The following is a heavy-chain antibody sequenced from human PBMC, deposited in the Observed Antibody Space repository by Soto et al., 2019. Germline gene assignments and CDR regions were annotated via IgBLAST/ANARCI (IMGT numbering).Heavy chain of an antibody. D-gene: IGHD5-18*01. CDR1: GGSISSNY. J-gene: IGHJ6*02. V-gene: IGHV4-59*01. CDR2: IYYSGST. Sequence: PSETLSLTYTVSGGSISSNYWSWIRQPPGKGLEWIGYIYYSGSTNYNPSLKSRVTISVDTSNNQFSLKLSSVTAADTAVYYCARGGYSYGYDYYYYGMDVWGQGTTVTVSS. CDR3: ARGGYSYGYDYYYYGMDV.